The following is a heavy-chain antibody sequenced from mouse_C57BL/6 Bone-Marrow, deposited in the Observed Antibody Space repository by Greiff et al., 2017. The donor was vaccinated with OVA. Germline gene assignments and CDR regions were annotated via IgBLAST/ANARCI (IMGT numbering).Heavy chain of an antibody. Sequence: VQLKQSGAGLVRPGVSVKLSCTASGFTIRDDDMPWVKQRPEQGLERIGWIDTESGDNDYSSKLQGKATITADTSSNTAYLQLSSLTSEDTAVYYCTTDSSGYGYGGQGTTLTVSS. V-gene: IGHV14-4*01. CDR2: IDTESGDN. J-gene: IGHJ2*01. CDR1: GFTIRDDD. D-gene: IGHD3-2*02. CDR3: TTDSSGYGY.